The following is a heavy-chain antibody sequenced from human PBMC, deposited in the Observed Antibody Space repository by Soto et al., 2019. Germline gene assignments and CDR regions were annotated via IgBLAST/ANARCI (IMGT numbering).Heavy chain of an antibody. Sequence: EVQLLESGGGLVQPGGSLRLSCAASGFTFSGSAMSWVRQAPGKGLEYVSSITSSGTEAFRADSVKGRFTMSRDNSKNMLFLQMNSLRAEDTAVYYCAKEGYSSGWYWDSWGQGALVTVSS. D-gene: IGHD6-19*01. CDR1: GFTFSGSA. CDR3: AKEGYSSGWYWDS. J-gene: IGHJ4*02. CDR2: ITSSGTEA. V-gene: IGHV3-23*01.